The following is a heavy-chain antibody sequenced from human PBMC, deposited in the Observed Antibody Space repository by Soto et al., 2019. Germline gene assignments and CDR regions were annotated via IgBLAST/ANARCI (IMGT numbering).Heavy chain of an antibody. Sequence: PSETLSLTCTVSGGSISSSSYYWGWIRQPPGKGLEWIGSIYYSGSTYYNPSLKSRVTIPVDTSKNQFSLKLSSVTAADTAVYYCARRYYYDTPPNYWGQGTLVTVSS. D-gene: IGHD3-22*01. CDR1: GGSISSSSYY. V-gene: IGHV4-39*01. CDR3: ARRYYYDTPPNY. CDR2: IYYSGST. J-gene: IGHJ4*02.